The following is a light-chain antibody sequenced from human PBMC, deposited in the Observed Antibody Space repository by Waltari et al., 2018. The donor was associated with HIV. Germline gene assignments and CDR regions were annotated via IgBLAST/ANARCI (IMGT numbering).Light chain of an antibody. CDR3: QVWDTFSEHRV. Sequence: YALTQAPSVSVAPGQTARIICAGNNIETKSVPWYQQKAGQAPTVVVQHDSDRPPEIPARFSGSNSENTATLTISGVEAGDEADYYCQVWDTFSEHRVFGGGTKLTVL. CDR1: NIETKS. V-gene: IGLV3-21*02. CDR2: HDS. J-gene: IGLJ3*02.